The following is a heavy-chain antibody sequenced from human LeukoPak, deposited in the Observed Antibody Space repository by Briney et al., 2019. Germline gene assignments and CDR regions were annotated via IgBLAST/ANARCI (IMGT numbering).Heavy chain of an antibody. Sequence: ASVKVSCKASGYTFTSYAMHWVRQAPGQRLEWMGWINAGNGNTKYSQKFQGRVTITRDTSASTAYMELSSLRSEDTAVYYCARVLIVGATRSYYYYGMDVWGQGTTVTVSS. CDR2: INAGNGNT. J-gene: IGHJ6*02. CDR1: GYTFTSYA. D-gene: IGHD1-26*01. CDR3: ARVLIVGATRSYYYYGMDV. V-gene: IGHV1-3*01.